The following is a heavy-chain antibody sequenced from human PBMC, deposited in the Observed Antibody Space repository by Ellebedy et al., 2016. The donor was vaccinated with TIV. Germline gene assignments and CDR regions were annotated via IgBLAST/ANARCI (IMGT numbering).Heavy chain of an antibody. V-gene: IGHV2-5*02. CDR3: ARTITMVRGVITYHYYGMDV. Sequence: SGPTLVKPTQTLTLTCTFSGFSLSTSGVGVGWIRQPPGKALEWLALIYWDDDKRYSPSLKSRLTITKDTSKNQVVLTMTNMDPVDTATYYCARTITMVRGVITYHYYGMDVWGQGTTVTVSS. J-gene: IGHJ6*02. CDR1: GFSLSTSGVG. D-gene: IGHD3-10*01. CDR2: IYWDDDK.